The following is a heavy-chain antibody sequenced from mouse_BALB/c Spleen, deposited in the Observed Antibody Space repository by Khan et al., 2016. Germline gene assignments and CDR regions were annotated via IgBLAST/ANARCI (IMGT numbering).Heavy chain of an antibody. J-gene: IGHJ3*01. CDR1: GFNIKDTY. CDR2: IDPANGNT. Sequence: VQLKQSGAELVKPGASVKLSCTASGFNIKDTYMHWVKQRPEQGLEWIGRIDPANGNTKYDPKFQGKATITTDTSSNTAYLQLSSLPSEDTAVYYCARIYYGGAYWGQGTLVTVSA. CDR3: ARIYYGGAY. V-gene: IGHV14-3*02. D-gene: IGHD2-1*01.